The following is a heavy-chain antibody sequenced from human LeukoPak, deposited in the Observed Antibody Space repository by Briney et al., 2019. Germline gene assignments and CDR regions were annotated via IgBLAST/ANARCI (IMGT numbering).Heavy chain of an antibody. CDR3: ARTDSCNSGRYGAIDV. CDR1: GYSFTRCW. D-gene: IGHD6-19*01. J-gene: IGHJ3*01. CDR2: IYVGDSDT. V-gene: IGHV5-51*01. Sequence: GESLKISCKGSGYSFTRCWIAWVRQMPGKGLEWMGIIYVGDSDTRYSPSFQGQVTISADKSISTAYLQWSSLKASDTAMYYCARTDSCNSGRYGAIDVWGQGTMVTVSS.